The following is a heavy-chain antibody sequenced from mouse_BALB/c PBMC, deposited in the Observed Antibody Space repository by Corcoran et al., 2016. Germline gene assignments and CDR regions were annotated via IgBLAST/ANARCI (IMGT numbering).Heavy chain of an antibody. V-gene: IGHV1-18*01. Sequence: EVQLQQSGPELVKPGASMKISCKASGYSFTGYTRNWVKQSHGKNLEWIGLINPYNGGTSYNQKFKGKATLTVDKSSSTAYMALLSLTSEDSAVYYCARDYYGSSYVFAYWGQGTLVTVSA. CDR1: GYSFTGYT. CDR2: INPYNGGT. CDR3: ARDYYGSSYVFAY. D-gene: IGHD1-1*01. J-gene: IGHJ3*01.